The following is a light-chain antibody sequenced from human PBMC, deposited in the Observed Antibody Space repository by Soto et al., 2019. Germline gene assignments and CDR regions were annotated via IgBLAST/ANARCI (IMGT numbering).Light chain of an antibody. Sequence: QSVLTQPPSASGTPGQRVTISCSGSSSNIGSNTVNWYQQLPGTAPKLLIYSNNQRPSGVPDRFSGSKSGPSASLAISGLQSEDEADYYCAAWDDSLIGVVFGGGTELTVL. CDR3: AAWDDSLIGVV. CDR1: SSNIGSNT. CDR2: SNN. J-gene: IGLJ2*01. V-gene: IGLV1-44*01.